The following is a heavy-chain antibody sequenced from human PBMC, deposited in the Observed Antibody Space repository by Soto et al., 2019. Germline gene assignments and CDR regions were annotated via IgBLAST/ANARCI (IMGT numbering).Heavy chain of an antibody. J-gene: IGHJ5*01. V-gene: IGHV1-3*01. CDR1: GYTFTSYA. CDR2: INAGNGNT. Sequence: ASVKVSCKASGYTFTSYAMHWVRQAPGQGLEWMGWINAGNGNTKYSQKFQGRVTITRDTSASTAYMELSSLRSEDKAVYYCAREMYYYDSSGYYGAIDSWGQGTMVTV. D-gene: IGHD3-22*01. CDR3: AREMYYYDSSGYYGAIDS.